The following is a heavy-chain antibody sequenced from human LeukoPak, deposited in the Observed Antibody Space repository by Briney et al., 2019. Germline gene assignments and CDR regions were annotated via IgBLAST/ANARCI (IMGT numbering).Heavy chain of an antibody. CDR3: ATSNFDL. Sequence: GASVKVSRKASGYTFTGYYMRWVRQAPGQGPEWMGWIKADNGATNSTQKFQGRVTMTRDTSISTAYMELSRLRSDDTAMYYCATSNFDLWGRGTLVTVSS. CDR1: GYTFTGYY. V-gene: IGHV1-2*02. J-gene: IGHJ2*01. CDR2: IKADNGAT.